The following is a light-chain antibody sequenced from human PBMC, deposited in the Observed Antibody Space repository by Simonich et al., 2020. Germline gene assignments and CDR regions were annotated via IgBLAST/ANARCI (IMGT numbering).Light chain of an antibody. CDR3: QSADSSGTYVV. CDR1: ALPKQY. Sequence: SYELTQPPSVSVFPGQTARITCSGDALPKQYAYWYQQKPGQAPVLVIYKDRERPKGIPGRFSGSSSGTTVTLTISGVQAEDEADYYCQSADSSGTYVVFGGGTKLTVL. V-gene: IGLV3-25*03. CDR2: KDR. J-gene: IGLJ2*01.